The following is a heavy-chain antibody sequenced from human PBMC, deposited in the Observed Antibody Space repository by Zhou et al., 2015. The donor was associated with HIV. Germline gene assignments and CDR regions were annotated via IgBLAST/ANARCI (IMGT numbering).Heavy chain of an antibody. Sequence: QVQLVQSGAEVKKPGSSVKVSCKASGGTFGNHGISWVRQAPGQGLEWMGGIIPFVGTANYAQKFQGRVTITADKSTNTAYMELSSLRFGDSAAYYCAREGWGSWYFDLWGLAPWSVSPQ. CDR2: IIPFVGTA. CDR3: AREGWGSWYFDL. J-gene: IGHJ2*01. D-gene: IGHD7-27*01. CDR1: GGTFGNHG. V-gene: IGHV1-69*06.